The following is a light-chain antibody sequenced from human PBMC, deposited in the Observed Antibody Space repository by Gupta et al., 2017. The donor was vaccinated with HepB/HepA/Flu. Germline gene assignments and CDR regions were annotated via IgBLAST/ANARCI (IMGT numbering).Light chain of an antibody. Sequence: QLVLPQSPSASASMGASVKLTCTLSSGHSSYANAWHQQQPEKGPRYLMKLNSDGSHSKGDGTPDRFSCSSSGAERNPTISSLQAEDEDDYYCQTWGTGIQVFGGGTKLTVL. CDR1: SGHSSYA. J-gene: IGLJ2*01. V-gene: IGLV4-69*01. CDR3: QTWGTGIQV. CDR2: LNSDGSH.